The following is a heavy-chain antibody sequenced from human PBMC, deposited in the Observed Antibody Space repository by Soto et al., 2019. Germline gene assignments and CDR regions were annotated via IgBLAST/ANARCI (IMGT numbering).Heavy chain of an antibody. Sequence: QVQLVESGGGVVQPGRSLRLSCAASGFTFSSYAMHWVRQAPGKGLEWVAVISYDGSNKYYADSVKGRFTISRDNSKNPLYLQMNSLRAEDTAVYYCARSKGIGYCISTSCGGWFDPWGQGTLVTVSS. CDR3: ARSKGIGYCISTSCGGWFDP. D-gene: IGHD2-2*01. CDR1: GFTFSSYA. CDR2: ISYDGSNK. V-gene: IGHV3-30-3*01. J-gene: IGHJ5*02.